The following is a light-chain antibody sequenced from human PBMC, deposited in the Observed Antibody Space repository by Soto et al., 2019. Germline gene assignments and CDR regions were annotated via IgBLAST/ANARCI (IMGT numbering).Light chain of an antibody. CDR1: SSDVGSYNL. CDR2: DVT. V-gene: IGLV2-23*02. Sequence: QSALTQPASVSGSLGQSITISCTGTSSDVGSYNLVSWYQQHPGKAPKLMIYDVTKRPSGVSDRFSGSRSGNTASLTISGLQAEDESDYYCCSYAASSTYVFGSGIKLTVL. CDR3: CSYAASSTYV. J-gene: IGLJ1*01.